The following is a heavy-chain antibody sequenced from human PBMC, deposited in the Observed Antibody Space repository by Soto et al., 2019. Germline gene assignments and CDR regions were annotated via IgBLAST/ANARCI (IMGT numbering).Heavy chain of an antibody. J-gene: IGHJ4*02. D-gene: IGHD3-22*01. CDR1: GFSFSSYG. V-gene: IGHV3-23*01. CDR3: AKDFDSVETSHGPNDY. Sequence: EVHLLESGGGLVQPGESLRLSCVASGFSFSSYGMSWVRQAPGKGLEWASIISGSGDAKYYADSVKGRFTISRDNSKNPMYLQMDSLRAEDTAVYYCAKDFDSVETSHGPNDYWGQGTLVTVSS. CDR2: ISGSGDAK.